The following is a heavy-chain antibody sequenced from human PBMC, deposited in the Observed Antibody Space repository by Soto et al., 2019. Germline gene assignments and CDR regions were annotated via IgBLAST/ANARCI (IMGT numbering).Heavy chain of an antibody. CDR2: ISSSSSTI. CDR1: GFTFSSYS. CDR3: AREGSSSWYSYDY. J-gene: IGHJ4*02. V-gene: IGHV3-48*01. D-gene: IGHD6-13*01. Sequence: PGGSLRLSCAASGFTFSSYSMNWVRQAPGKGLEWVSYISSSSSTIYYADSVKGRFTISRDNAKNSLYLQMNSLRAEDTAVYYCAREGSSSWYSYDYWGQGTLVTVSS.